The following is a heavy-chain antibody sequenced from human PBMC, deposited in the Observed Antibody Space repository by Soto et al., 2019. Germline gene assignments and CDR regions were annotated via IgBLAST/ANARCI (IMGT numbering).Heavy chain of an antibody. D-gene: IGHD6-13*01. Sequence: QVQLVESGGGLVKPGGSLRLSCAASGFTFSDYYMSWIRQAPGKGLEWVSYISSSSSYTNYADSVKGRFTISRDNAKNSLNLQMNSLRAEDTAVYYCARSIAAAGLHFDYWGQGTLVTVSS. CDR1: GFTFSDYY. CDR2: ISSSSSYT. J-gene: IGHJ4*02. CDR3: ARSIAAAGLHFDY. V-gene: IGHV3-11*05.